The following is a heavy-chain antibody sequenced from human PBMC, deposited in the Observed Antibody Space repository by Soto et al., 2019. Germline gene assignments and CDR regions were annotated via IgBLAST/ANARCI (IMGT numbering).Heavy chain of an antibody. CDR3: AKDPDPYDSSGSLFXP. J-gene: IGHJ5*02. V-gene: IGHV3-30*18. CDR2: ISYDGSNK. CDR1: GFTFSSYG. Sequence: GGSLRLSCAAPGFTFSSYGMHWVRQAPGKGLEWVAVISYDGSNKYYADSVKGRFTISRDNSKNTLYLQMNSLRAEDTAVYYCAKDPDPYDSSGSLFXPWGQGTLVXVSS. D-gene: IGHD3-22*01.